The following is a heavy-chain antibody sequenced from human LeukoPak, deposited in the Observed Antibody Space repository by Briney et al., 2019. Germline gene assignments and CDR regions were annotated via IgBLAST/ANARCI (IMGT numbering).Heavy chain of an antibody. CDR2: ISSNGGST. J-gene: IGHJ4*02. CDR3: AKAKQWPPTWDY. V-gene: IGHV3-64*04. CDR1: GFTFGNYA. D-gene: IGHD6-19*01. Sequence: QPGGSLRLSCSASGFTFGNYAMHWVRQAPGKGLEYVSAISSNGGSTYYADSVKGRFTISRDNSKNTLFLQMNSLRAEDTATYFCAKAKQWPPTWDYWGQGTLVTVSS.